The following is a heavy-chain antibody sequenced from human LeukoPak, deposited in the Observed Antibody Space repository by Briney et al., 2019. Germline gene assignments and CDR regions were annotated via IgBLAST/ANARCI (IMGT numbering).Heavy chain of an antibody. CDR2: ISGSGGAT. D-gene: IGHD2-2*01. CDR1: GFTFNTYG. J-gene: IGHJ3*02. V-gene: IGHV3-23*01. Sequence: GGSLRLSCAASGFTFNTYGMSWVRQAPGKGLEWVSGISGSGGATYYADSVKGRFTVSRDDPHNTLYLQMNSLRAEDTAVYYCARDLLCTIWGQGTMVTVSS. CDR3: ARDLLCTI.